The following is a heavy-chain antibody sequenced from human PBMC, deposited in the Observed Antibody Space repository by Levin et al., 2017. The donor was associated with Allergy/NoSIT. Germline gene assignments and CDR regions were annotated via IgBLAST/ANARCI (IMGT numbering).Heavy chain of an antibody. D-gene: IGHD3-10*01. J-gene: IGHJ3*02. CDR2: ISYDGSNK. V-gene: IGHV3-30-3*01. CDR3: ARDLKPDYYGSGSYYSDAFDI. Sequence: TGGSLRLSCAASGFTFSSYAMHWVRQAPGKGLEWVAVISYDGSNKYYADSVKGRFTISRDNSKNTLYLQMNSLRAEDTAVYYCARDLKPDYYGSGSYYSDAFDIWGQGTMVTVSS. CDR1: GFTFSSYA.